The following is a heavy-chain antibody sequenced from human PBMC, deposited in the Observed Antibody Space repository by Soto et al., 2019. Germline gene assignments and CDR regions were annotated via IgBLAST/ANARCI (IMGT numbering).Heavy chain of an antibody. Sequence: SETLSLTCTVSGGSISSGGYYWSWIRQHPGKGLEWIGYIYYSGNTYYNPSLKSRVTISVDTSKNQLSLKLSSVTAADTAVYYCARQSCSSTSCYSWVSWFDPWGQGTLVTVSS. V-gene: IGHV4-31*03. J-gene: IGHJ5*02. D-gene: IGHD2-2*01. CDR2: IYYSGNT. CDR3: ARQSCSSTSCYSWVSWFDP. CDR1: GGSISSGGYY.